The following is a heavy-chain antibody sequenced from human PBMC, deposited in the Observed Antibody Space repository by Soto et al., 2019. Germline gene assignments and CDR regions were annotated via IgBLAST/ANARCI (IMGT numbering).Heavy chain of an antibody. Sequence: PGESLKISCKGSGYSFTSYWISWVRQMPGKGLKWMGRIDPSDSYTNYSPSFQGHVTISADKSISTAYLQWSSLKASDTVMYYFARHAAYDQKANYGMDVWGQGTTVTVSS. CDR2: IDPSDSYT. V-gene: IGHV5-10-1*01. CDR1: GYSFTSYW. D-gene: IGHD3-22*01. J-gene: IGHJ6*02. CDR3: ARHAAYDQKANYGMDV.